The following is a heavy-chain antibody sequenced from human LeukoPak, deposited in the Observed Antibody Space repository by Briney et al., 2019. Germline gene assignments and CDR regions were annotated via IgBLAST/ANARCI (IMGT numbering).Heavy chain of an antibody. CDR1: GGSISSYY. V-gene: IGHV4-59*12. CDR3: ARIGSGSYDNWFDP. D-gene: IGHD3-10*01. J-gene: IGHJ5*02. CDR2: IYYSGST. Sequence: SETLSLTCTVSGGSISSYYWSWIRQPPGKGLEWIGYIYYSGSTNYNPSLKSRVTISVDTSKNQFSLKLSSVTAADTAVYYCARIGSGSYDNWFDPWGQGTLVIVSS.